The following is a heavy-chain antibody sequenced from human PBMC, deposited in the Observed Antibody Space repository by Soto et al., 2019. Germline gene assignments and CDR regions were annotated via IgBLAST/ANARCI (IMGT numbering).Heavy chain of an antibody. CDR2: ISAYNGNT. D-gene: IGHD6-13*01. Sequence: ASVKVSCKASGYTFTTYGISWVRQAPGQGLEWMGWISAYNGNTNYAQKVQGRVTMTTDTSTSTADMELRGLRSDDTAVYYCARDYSSNWYRWFNPWGQGTLVTVSS. V-gene: IGHV1-18*01. CDR1: GYTFTTYG. J-gene: IGHJ5*02. CDR3: ARDYSSNWYRWFNP.